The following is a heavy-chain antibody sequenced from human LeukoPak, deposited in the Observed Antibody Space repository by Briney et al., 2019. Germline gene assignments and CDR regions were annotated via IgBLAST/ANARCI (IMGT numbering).Heavy chain of an antibody. J-gene: IGHJ4*02. V-gene: IGHV1-69*06. D-gene: IGHD6-6*01. CDR3: ARDPPGRPYSSSSYG. CDR1: GGTFSSYA. Sequence: SVKVSCKAPGGTFSSYAISWVRQAPGQGLEWMGGIIPMFGTANYAQKFQGRVTITADKSTSTAYMELSSLRSEDTAVYYCARDPPGRPYSSSSYGWGQGTLVTVSS. CDR2: IIPMFGTA.